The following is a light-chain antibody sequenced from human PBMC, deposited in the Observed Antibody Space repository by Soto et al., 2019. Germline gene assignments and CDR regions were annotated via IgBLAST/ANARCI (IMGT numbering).Light chain of an antibody. V-gene: IGKV3-15*01. CDR1: QSVRTN. J-gene: IGKJ3*01. CDR3: QQYNISPPDT. CDR2: GAS. Sequence: EIVMTQSPATLSASPGERATLSCWASQSVRTNLAWYQQKPGQAPRLLIYGASTRATGIPARFSGSGSGTDCSLIISSLQSEDSAVYYCQQYNISPPDTFGPGTTVEIK.